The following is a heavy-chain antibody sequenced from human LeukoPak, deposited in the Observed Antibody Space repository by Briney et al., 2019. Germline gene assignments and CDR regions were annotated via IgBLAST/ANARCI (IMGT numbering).Heavy chain of an antibody. CDR1: GGSISSSSYH. D-gene: IGHD6-19*01. CDR3: ARGDSSGWDRAFDI. Sequence: PSEALSLTCTVSGGSISSSSYHWGWIRQPPGKGLEWIGSIYYSGSTYYNPSLKSRVTISVDTSKNQFSLKLSSVTAADTAVYYCARGDSSGWDRAFDIWGQGTMVTVSS. CDR2: IYYSGST. V-gene: IGHV4-39*01. J-gene: IGHJ3*02.